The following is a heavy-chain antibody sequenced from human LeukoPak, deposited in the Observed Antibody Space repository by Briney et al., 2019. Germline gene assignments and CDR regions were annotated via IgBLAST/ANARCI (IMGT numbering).Heavy chain of an antibody. CDR1: GFTFSSYV. D-gene: IGHD1/OR15-1a*01. Sequence: PGGSLRLSCAASGFTFSSYVMTWVRQAPGKGLEWVSAISGSGVTTYYADSVKGRFTISRDNSKNTLDLHLNSLRGEDTAIFYCAKVDITGTIPRAFDIWGQGTMVTVSS. V-gene: IGHV3-23*01. CDR3: AKVDITGTIPRAFDI. J-gene: IGHJ3*02. CDR2: ISGSGVTT.